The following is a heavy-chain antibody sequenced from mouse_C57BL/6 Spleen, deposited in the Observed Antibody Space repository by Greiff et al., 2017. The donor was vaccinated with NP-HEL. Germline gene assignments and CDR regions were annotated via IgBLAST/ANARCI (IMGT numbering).Heavy chain of an antibody. D-gene: IGHD1-1*01. CDR1: GYAFSSSW. Sequence: VQLQQSGPELVKPGASVKISCKASGYAFSSSWMNWVKQRPGKGLEWIGRIYPGDGDTNYNEKFKSKATLTVDKSSSTAYMQLSSLTSEDSAVYYCARFGNTGNYWGQGTTLTVSS. V-gene: IGHV1-82*01. CDR3: ARFGNTGNY. CDR2: IYPGDGDT. J-gene: IGHJ2*01.